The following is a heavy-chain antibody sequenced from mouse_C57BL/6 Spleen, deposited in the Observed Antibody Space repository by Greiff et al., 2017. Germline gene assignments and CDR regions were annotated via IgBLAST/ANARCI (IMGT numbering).Heavy chain of an antibody. J-gene: IGHJ4*01. CDR3: ARPFITTDRGDY. D-gene: IGHD1-1*01. V-gene: IGHV1-81*01. CDR2: IYPRSGNT. Sequence: QVQLKESGAELARPGASVKLSCKASGYTFTSYGISWVKQRTGQGLEWIGEIYPRSGNTYYNEKFKGKATLTADKSSSTAYMELRSLTSEDSAVYFCARPFITTDRGDYWGQGTSVTVSS. CDR1: GYTFTSYG.